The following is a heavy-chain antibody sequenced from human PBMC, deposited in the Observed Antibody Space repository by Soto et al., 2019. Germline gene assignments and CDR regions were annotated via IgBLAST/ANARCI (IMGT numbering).Heavy chain of an antibody. J-gene: IGHJ5*02. CDR3: AKESGTTMIVVGNWFDP. CDR2: ISGSGGST. D-gene: IGHD3-22*01. Sequence: EVQLLESGGGLVQPGGSLRLSCAASGFTFSSYAMSWVRQAPGKGLEWVSAISGSGGSTYYADSVKGRFTISRDNSKNTLYLQMNSLRAEDTAVYYCAKESGTTMIVVGNWFDPWGQGTLVTVSS. V-gene: IGHV3-23*01. CDR1: GFTFSSYA.